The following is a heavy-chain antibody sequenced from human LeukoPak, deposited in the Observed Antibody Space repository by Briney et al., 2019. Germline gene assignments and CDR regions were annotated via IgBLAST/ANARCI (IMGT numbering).Heavy chain of an antibody. CDR1: GFTFSSYS. V-gene: IGHV3-30*10. CDR3: ARDKGTIWNIRNDPFDM. D-gene: IGHD1-1*01. CDR2: ISYDGSTA. Sequence: PGGSLRLSCAASGFTFSSYSMHWVREAPGKGLEWLAVISYDGSTAYRTDSVKGRFTISRDNSENTLFLQMNGLRGEDTAVYYCARDKGTIWNIRNDPFDMWGQGTMVTVSP. J-gene: IGHJ3*02.